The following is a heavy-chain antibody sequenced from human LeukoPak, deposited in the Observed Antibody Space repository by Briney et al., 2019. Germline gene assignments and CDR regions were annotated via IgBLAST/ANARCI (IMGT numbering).Heavy chain of an antibody. J-gene: IGHJ5*02. Sequence: PGGSLRLSCAASGFTFSTYWMTWVRQAPGKGLEWVANIKQDGSEKYYVDSVKGRFTLSRDNAKNSLYLQMNSLRAEDTAVYYCARVGSAAYNWFDPWGQGTLVTVSS. CDR1: GFTFSTYW. CDR2: IKQDGSEK. V-gene: IGHV3-7*01. CDR3: ARVGSAAYNWFDP. D-gene: IGHD6-25*01.